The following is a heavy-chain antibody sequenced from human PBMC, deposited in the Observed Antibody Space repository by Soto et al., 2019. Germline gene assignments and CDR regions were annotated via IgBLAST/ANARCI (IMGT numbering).Heavy chain of an antibody. Sequence: XDSLKISGKGSGYSFTNYWIGLVRQMPGKGLEWMGMIYPDDSDAKYSPSFQGQVTFSADKSINTAYLRWSSLKASDTAIYYCARLEWLSLAAWFDPWGQGTLVTVSS. V-gene: IGHV5-51*01. J-gene: IGHJ5*02. CDR2: IYPDDSDA. D-gene: IGHD3-3*01. CDR3: ARLEWLSLAAWFDP. CDR1: GYSFTNYW.